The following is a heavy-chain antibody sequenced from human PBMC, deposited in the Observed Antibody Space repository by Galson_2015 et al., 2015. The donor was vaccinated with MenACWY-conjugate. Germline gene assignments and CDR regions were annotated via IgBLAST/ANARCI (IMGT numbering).Heavy chain of an antibody. J-gene: IGHJ4*02. CDR1: GFTFNNYW. CDR3: ATAARGGYPGELY. CDR2: INQGGSDK. V-gene: IGHV3-7*03. D-gene: IGHD5-12*01. Sequence: SLRLSCAASGFTFNNYWMSWVRQAPGKGLEWVANINQGGSDKYYVDSVKGRFTISRDNSKNSLHLQMNSLRAEDTAVYYCATAARGGYPGELYWGQGTLVTVSS.